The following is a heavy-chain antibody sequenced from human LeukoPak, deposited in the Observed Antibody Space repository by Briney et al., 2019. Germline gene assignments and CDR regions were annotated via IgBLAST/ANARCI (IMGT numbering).Heavy chain of an antibody. D-gene: IGHD2-8*01. CDR1: GFTFSSYS. J-gene: IGHJ4*02. V-gene: IGHV3-48*01. CDR2: ISSSSSII. CDR3: AKATPHHAGKRLDY. Sequence: GGSLRLSCAASGFTFSSYSMNWVRQAPGKGLEWVSYISSSSSIIYYADSVKGRFTISRDNAKNSLYLQMNSLGAEDTAVYYCAKATPHHAGKRLDYWGQGTLVTVSS.